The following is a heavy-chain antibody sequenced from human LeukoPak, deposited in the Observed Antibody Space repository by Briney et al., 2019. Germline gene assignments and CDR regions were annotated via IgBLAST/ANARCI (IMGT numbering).Heavy chain of an antibody. CDR1: GFAFSSCW. Sequence: GGSLRLSCAASGFAFSSCWMHWVRQAPGKGLVWVSRINGDGSSTGYADSVKGRLTISRDNANNMMYLQMDSLRAEDSATYYCVRGATYSSTKADFWGQGTLVTVSS. CDR2: INGDGSST. D-gene: IGHD6-13*01. J-gene: IGHJ4*02. V-gene: IGHV3-74*01. CDR3: VRGATYSSTKADF.